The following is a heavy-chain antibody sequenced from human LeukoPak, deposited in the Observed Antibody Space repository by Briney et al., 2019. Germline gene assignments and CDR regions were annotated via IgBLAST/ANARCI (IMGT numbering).Heavy chain of an antibody. V-gene: IGHV4-30-4*01. CDR2: IYYSGST. CDR1: GGSISSGDYY. CDR3: ASMYCISTGCYGFDY. Sequence: SQTLSLTCTVSGGSISSGDYYRSWIRQPPGKGLEWIGYIYYSGSTYYNPSLKSRVTISVDTSKNQFSLKLSSVTAADTAVYYCASMYCISTGCYGFDYWGQGTLVTVSS. J-gene: IGHJ4*02. D-gene: IGHD2-2*01.